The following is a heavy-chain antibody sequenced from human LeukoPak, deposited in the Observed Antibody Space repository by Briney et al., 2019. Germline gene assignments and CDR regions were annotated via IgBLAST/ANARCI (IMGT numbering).Heavy chain of an antibody. CDR1: GFTFSNYW. D-gene: IGHD1-1*01. CDR3: ARNDYYYYYYGMDV. CDR2: IKQDGSGK. J-gene: IGHJ6*02. V-gene: IGHV3-7*05. Sequence: GGSLRLSCVASGFTFSNYWMSWVRQAPGKGLEWVANIKQDGSGKYFVDSVKGRFTISRDNVKNSLYLQMNSLRAEDTAVYYCARNDYYYYYYGMDVWGQGTTVTVSS.